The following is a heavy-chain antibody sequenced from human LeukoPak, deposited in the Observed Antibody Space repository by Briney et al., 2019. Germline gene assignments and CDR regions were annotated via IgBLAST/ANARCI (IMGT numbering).Heavy chain of an antibody. J-gene: IGHJ6*01. Sequence: PSETLSLTCTVSGGSLSSYYWSWIRQPAGKGLEWIGRIYTSGSTTYHPSLKSRVTMSVHTSKNQSSLKLSSVTAADTAVYYCARVGIDDPHYRDYSLAYYYYGMDVWRQGSTVTVSA. CDR2: IYTSGST. V-gene: IGHV4-4*07. D-gene: IGHD4-17*01. CDR3: ARVGIDDPHYRDYSLAYYYYGMDV. CDR1: GGSLSSYY.